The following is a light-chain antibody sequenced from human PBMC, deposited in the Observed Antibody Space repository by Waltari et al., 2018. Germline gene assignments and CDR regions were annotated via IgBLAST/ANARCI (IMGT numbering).Light chain of an antibody. CDR3: XQXYSTPYT. CDR2: WAS. Sequence: DIVMTQSPDSLSVSLXXRATLXXKXSXSLFYSADNKNYLAWYQHKPGQPPKLLIYWASSRQSGVPXXFTGSXXXTDFTLTXXTLQAEDXAIXXCXQXYSTPYTXXXXXELEXX. V-gene: IGKV4-1*01. CDR1: XSLFYSADNKNY. J-gene: IGKJ2*01.